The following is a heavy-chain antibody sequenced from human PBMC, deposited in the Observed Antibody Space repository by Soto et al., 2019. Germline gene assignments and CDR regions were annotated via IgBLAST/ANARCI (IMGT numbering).Heavy chain of an antibody. CDR1: GFSFNDNW. CDR2: LKSDGRDT. J-gene: IGHJ6*02. V-gene: IGHV3-74*01. Sequence: GGSLRLSCAASGFSFNDNWMHWVRQVTGKGLMWASRLKSDGRDTIYAESGKGRFTVSRDSAKNTLYLQMNSLRVEDTAVYYCVREMPVPIRGGYYYYSVLDAWGQGTTVTVSS. D-gene: IGHD2-2*01. CDR3: VREMPVPIRGGYYYYSVLDA.